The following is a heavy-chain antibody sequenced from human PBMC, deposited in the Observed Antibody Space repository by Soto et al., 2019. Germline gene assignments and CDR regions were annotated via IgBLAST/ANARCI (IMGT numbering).Heavy chain of an antibody. CDR2: IYRSGTT. J-gene: IGHJ4*02. Sequence: XVTLSLTCVVSNFSISSGYYWCCIRQAPGKGLEWIASIYRSGTTSYNPSLKSRVTISVDPSKNQFSLMLTAVTAADTAVYYCARTHSGSYYSVFNYWGRGSLVTVSS. D-gene: IGHD1-26*01. CDR3: ARTHSGSYYSVFNY. CDR1: NFSISSGYY. V-gene: IGHV4-38-2*01.